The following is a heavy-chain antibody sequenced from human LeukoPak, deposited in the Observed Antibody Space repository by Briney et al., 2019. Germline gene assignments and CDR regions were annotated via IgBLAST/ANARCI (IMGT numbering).Heavy chain of an antibody. J-gene: IGHJ4*02. V-gene: IGHV1-69*05. Sequence: SAKVSCKASGGTFSSYAISWVRQAPGQGLEWMGGIIPIFGTANYAQKFQGRVTITTDESTSTAYMELSSLRSEDTAVYYCARGEQLAPGIFDYWGQGTLVTVSS. CDR1: GGTFSSYA. D-gene: IGHD6-13*01. CDR2: IIPIFGTA. CDR3: ARGEQLAPGIFDY.